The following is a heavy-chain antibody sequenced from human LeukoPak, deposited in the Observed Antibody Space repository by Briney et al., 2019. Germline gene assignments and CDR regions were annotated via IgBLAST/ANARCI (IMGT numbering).Heavy chain of an antibody. V-gene: IGHV4-34*01. Sequence: SETLSLTCAVYGGSFSSYYWSWIRQPPGKGLEWIGEINHSGSTNYNPSLKSRVTISVDTSKNQFSLKLSSVTAADTAVYYCASLKVVDSLRRYYYYMDVWGKGTTVTVSS. J-gene: IGHJ6*03. D-gene: IGHD3-22*01. CDR2: INHSGST. CDR1: GGSFSSYY. CDR3: ASLKVVDSLRRYYYYMDV.